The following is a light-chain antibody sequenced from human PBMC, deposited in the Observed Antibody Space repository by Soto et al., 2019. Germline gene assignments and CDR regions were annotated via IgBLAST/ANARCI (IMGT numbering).Light chain of an antibody. J-gene: IGKJ5*01. V-gene: IGKV3-11*01. CDR2: EAS. Sequence: EIVLTQSPATLSLSPGERATLSCRASQSVSSYLAWYQQKPGQAPRLLIYEASNRATGIPARFSGSGSGTDFTLTISSLEPEDFAVYYCQQRSNWSITFGQGTRVEIK. CDR3: QQRSNWSIT. CDR1: QSVSSY.